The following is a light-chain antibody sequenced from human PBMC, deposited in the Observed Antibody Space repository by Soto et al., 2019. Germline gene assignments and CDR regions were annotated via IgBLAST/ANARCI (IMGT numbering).Light chain of an antibody. Sequence: QSALTQPPSASGSPGQSVTISCTGTSSDVGGYNYVSWYQQHPGKVPKLMIYEVTKRPSGVPDRFSGSKSGNTASLTVSGLQAEDEADYYCSSYAGSNILVFGGGTKL. V-gene: IGLV2-8*01. CDR3: SSYAGSNILV. J-gene: IGLJ3*02. CDR1: SSDVGGYNY. CDR2: EVT.